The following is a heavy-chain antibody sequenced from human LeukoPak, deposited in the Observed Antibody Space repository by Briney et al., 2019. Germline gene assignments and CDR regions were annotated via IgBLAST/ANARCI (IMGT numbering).Heavy chain of an antibody. CDR3: ARGGIPDY. CDR1: GGSISRGSYH. Sequence: SETLSLTCTVSGGSISRGSYHWSWIRQPAGKGLESIGRFYTSGTPNYNPSLKSRVTILVDTSRNQFSLKLSSVTAADTAVYYCARGGIPDYWGQGILVTVSS. J-gene: IGHJ4*02. D-gene: IGHD2-21*01. CDR2: FYTSGTP. V-gene: IGHV4-61*02.